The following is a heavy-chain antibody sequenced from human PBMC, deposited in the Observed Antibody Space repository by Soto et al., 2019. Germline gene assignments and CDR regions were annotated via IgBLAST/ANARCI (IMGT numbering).Heavy chain of an antibody. V-gene: IGHV4-34*01. D-gene: IGHD4-17*01. J-gene: IGHJ5*02. CDR2: INHSGST. CDR1: GGSFSGYY. CDR3: ARGNEHPLTTVTTDWFDP. Sequence: SETLSLTCAVYGGSFSGYYWSWIRQPPGKGLEWIGEINHSGSTNYNPSLKSRVTISVDTSKNQFSLKLSSVTAADTAVYYCARGNEHPLTTVTTDWFDPWGQGTPVTVSS.